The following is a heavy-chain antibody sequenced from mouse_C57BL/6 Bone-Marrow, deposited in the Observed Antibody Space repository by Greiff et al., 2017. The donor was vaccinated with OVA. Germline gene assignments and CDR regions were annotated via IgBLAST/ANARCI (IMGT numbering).Heavy chain of an antibody. Sequence: QVQLQQSGAELVKPGASVKMSCKASGYTFTSYWITWVKQRPGQGLEWIGDIYPGSGSTNYNEKFKSKATLTVDTSSSTAYMQLSSLTSEDSAVYYCARWNYSNPSYAMDYWGQGTSVTVSS. CDR1: GYTFTSYW. CDR3: ARWNYSNPSYAMDY. CDR2: IYPGSGST. V-gene: IGHV1-55*01. J-gene: IGHJ4*01. D-gene: IGHD2-5*01.